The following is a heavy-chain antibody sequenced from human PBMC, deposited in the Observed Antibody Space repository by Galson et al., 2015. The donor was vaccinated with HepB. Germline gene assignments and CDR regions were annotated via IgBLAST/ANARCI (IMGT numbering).Heavy chain of an antibody. D-gene: IGHD3-10*01. J-gene: IGHJ5*02. CDR2: IYFDGSNK. V-gene: IGHV3-30*02. CDR1: GFTFSRYA. Sequence: SLRLSCAASGFTFSRYAMHWVRQAPGKGLEWVAMIYFDGSNKYYADSVKGRFTISRDNSKNTLYLQMNSLRAEDTAVYYCAKEGYYGSGSYYKAGNNWFDPWGQGTLVTVSS. CDR3: AKEGYYGSGSYYKAGNNWFDP.